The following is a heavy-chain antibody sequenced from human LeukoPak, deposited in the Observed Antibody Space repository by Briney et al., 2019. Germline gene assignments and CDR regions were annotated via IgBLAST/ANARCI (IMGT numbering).Heavy chain of an antibody. CDR3: AKDGDSSGWPYYFDY. D-gene: IGHD6-19*01. V-gene: IGHV3-9*01. Sequence: PGGSLRVSCESPGFTFDDYAMHWGRQALGKGLEWVSGISWNSVRIDYAGSVKGRFTISRDNAKNSLYLQMDSLRAEDTALYYCAKDGDSSGWPYYFDYWGQGTLVTVSS. CDR1: GFTFDDYA. CDR2: ISWNSVRI. J-gene: IGHJ4*02.